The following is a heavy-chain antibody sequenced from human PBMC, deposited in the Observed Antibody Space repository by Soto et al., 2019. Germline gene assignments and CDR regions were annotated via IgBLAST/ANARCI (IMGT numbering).Heavy chain of an antibody. CDR2: IDYDGTTT. D-gene: IGHD6-13*01. J-gene: IGHJ4*02. Sequence: PGGSLRPSCAASGFAFDSYWMHWVRQVPGEGPVWVSRIDYDGTTTTYADFVKGRFAISRDNAKNTLFLQMNSLRVEDTAVYYCTRGPRPSSAGTGAYWGQGTLVTVSS. V-gene: IGHV3-74*01. CDR3: TRGPRPSSAGTGAY. CDR1: GFAFDSYW.